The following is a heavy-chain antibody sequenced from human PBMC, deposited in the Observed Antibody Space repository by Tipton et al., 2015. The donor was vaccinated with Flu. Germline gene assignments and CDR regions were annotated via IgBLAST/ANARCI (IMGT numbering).Heavy chain of an antibody. Sequence: TLSLTCSISGDSIASDYYWGWIRQPAGKGLEWIGRIYTSGSINYNPSLKSRVTISVDTSKNQFSLKVNSVTAADTAVYYCAADLGPFNWFDPWGQGTLVTVSS. CDR1: GDSIASDYY. CDR2: IYTSGSI. CDR3: AADLGPFNWFDP. V-gene: IGHV4-61*02. J-gene: IGHJ5*02.